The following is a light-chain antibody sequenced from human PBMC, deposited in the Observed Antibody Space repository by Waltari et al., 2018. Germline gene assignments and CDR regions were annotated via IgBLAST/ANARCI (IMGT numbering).Light chain of an antibody. CDR3: SAWDSSLRTGL. V-gene: IGLV1-40*01. J-gene: IGLJ2*01. Sequence: QSVLTQPPSASGAPGQRVTISCTGSSSNIGAGYYVSWYQQFPRTAPKLLIYENNKRPSGVSGRFSGSKSGTSASLTITGLQSEDEADYYCSAWDSSLRTGLFGGGTRLTVL. CDR2: ENN. CDR1: SSNIGAGYY.